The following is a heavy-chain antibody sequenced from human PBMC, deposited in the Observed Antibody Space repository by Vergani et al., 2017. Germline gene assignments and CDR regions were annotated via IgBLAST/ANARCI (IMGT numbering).Heavy chain of an antibody. CDR3: AKDRRLYSSSSRYNWFDP. V-gene: IGHV3-9*01. CDR1: GFTFDDYA. D-gene: IGHD6-6*01. Sequence: EVQLVESGGGLVQPGRSLRLSCAASGFTFDDYAMHWVRQAPGKGLEWVSGISWNSGSIGYADSVKGRFTISRDNAKNSLYLQMNSLRAEDTAVYYCAKDRRLYSSSSRYNWFDPWGQGTLVTVSS. CDR2: ISWNSGSI. J-gene: IGHJ5*02.